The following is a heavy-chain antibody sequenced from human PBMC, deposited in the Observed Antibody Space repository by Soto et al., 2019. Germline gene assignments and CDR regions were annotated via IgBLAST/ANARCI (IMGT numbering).Heavy chain of an antibody. CDR1: GFTFSSYA. Sequence: EVQLLESGGGLVQPGGSLSLSCAASGFTFSSYAMSWVRQAPGKGLEWVSAISGSGGSTYYADSVKGRFTISRDNSKNTLYLQMNSLRAEDTAVYYCAKESGAAAGTYYYYYMDVWGKGTTVTVSS. V-gene: IGHV3-23*01. J-gene: IGHJ6*03. D-gene: IGHD6-13*01. CDR2: ISGSGGST. CDR3: AKESGAAAGTYYYYYMDV.